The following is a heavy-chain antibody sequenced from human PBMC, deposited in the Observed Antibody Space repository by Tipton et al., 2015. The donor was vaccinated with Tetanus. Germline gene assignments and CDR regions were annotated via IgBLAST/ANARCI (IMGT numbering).Heavy chain of an antibody. Sequence: VKPSQTLSLTCTVSGGSISSGDYYWSWIRQPPGKGLEWIGYVYYTGSTDYNPPLKSRVTISVDTSKSQFSLRLTSVTAADTAVYYCARSKLLWFGESLSGFDSWGQGTLVTVSA. CDR3: ARSKLLWFGESLSGFDS. V-gene: IGHV4-61*08. D-gene: IGHD3-10*01. CDR1: GGSISSGDYY. J-gene: IGHJ4*02. CDR2: VYYTGST.